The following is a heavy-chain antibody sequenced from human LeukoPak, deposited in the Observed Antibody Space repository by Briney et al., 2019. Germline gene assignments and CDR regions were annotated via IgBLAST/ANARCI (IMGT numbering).Heavy chain of an antibody. J-gene: IGHJ3*02. CDR3: ARVEYSSSSGGDDAFDI. CDR1: GGSISSYY. Sequence: SETLSLTCTVSGGSISSYYWSWIRQPPGKGLEWIGYIYYSGSTNYNPSLKSRVTISVDTSKNQFSLKLSSVTAADTAVYYCARVEYSSSSGGDDAFDIWGQGTMVTVSS. D-gene: IGHD6-6*01. V-gene: IGHV4-59*01. CDR2: IYYSGST.